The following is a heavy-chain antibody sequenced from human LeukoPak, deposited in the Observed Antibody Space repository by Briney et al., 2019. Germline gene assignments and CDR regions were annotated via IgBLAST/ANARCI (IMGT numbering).Heavy chain of an antibody. D-gene: IGHD5-12*01. V-gene: IGHV4-59*01. CDR1: GGSISRYY. Sequence: SETLSLTCTVSGGSISRYYWSWIRQPPGKGLEWIGYIYYSGTTSYNPSLRSRVPISVDTSSKQVSLMLSSVTAADTAVYYCARGTKTGNTGYDWNYWGQGSLVTVSS. CDR3: ARGTKTGNTGYDWNY. CDR2: IYYSGTT. J-gene: IGHJ4*02.